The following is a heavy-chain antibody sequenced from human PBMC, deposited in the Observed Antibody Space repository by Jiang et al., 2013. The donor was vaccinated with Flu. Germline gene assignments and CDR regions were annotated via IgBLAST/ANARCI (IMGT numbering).Heavy chain of an antibody. D-gene: IGHD4-17*01. Sequence: PSETLSLTCSVSGGSITSNYWNWVRQPPGKGLEWIGHISHTGSTNHNPSLESRLNISLDTSKNQFSLRLVSVTPADTAVYYCARARNDYGDSRTGVDSWGQGTLVTVSS. CDR1: GGSITSNY. CDR2: ISHTGST. V-gene: IGHV4-59*13. J-gene: IGHJ4*02. CDR3: ARARNDYGDSRTGVDS.